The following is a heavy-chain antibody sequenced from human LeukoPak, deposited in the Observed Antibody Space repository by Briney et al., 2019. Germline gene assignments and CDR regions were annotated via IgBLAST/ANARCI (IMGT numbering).Heavy chain of an antibody. V-gene: IGHV3-20*04. CDR2: INWSGGST. CDR1: GFTFDDYG. J-gene: IGHJ3*02. Sequence: GGSLRLSCAASGFTFDDYGMSWVRQAPGKGLEWVSGINWSGGSTGYADSVKGRFTISRDNAKDSLYLQMTSLRAEDTALFYCARVGTSYGAFDMWGQGTMVTVSS. CDR3: ARVGTSYGAFDM. D-gene: IGHD1-26*01.